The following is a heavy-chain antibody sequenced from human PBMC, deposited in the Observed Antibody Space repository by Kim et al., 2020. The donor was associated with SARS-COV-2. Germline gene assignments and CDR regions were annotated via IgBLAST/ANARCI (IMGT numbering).Heavy chain of an antibody. Sequence: GGSLRLSCTASGFTSGDYAMSWVRQAPGKGLEWVGFIRSKAYGGTTEYAASVKGRFTISRDDSKSIAYLQMNSLKTEDTAVYYCTRDLVYHYDSTGVASSRWGQGTLVTVSS. CDR1: GFTSGDYA. CDR2: IRSKAYGGTT. CDR3: TRDLVYHYDSTGVASSR. D-gene: IGHD3-22*01. J-gene: IGHJ4*02. V-gene: IGHV3-49*04.